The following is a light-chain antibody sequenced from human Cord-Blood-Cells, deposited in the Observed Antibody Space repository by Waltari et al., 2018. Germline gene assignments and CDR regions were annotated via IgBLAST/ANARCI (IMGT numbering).Light chain of an antibody. Sequence: AIRMTQSPSSLSASTGDRVTITCRASQGISSYLAWYQQKPGKAPKLLIYAASTLQSGVPSRFSGSGSGTDFTLTISFLQSEDFATYYCQQYYSYPLFGGGTKVEIK. CDR1: QGISSY. CDR2: AAS. V-gene: IGKV1-8*01. CDR3: QQYYSYPL. J-gene: IGKJ4*01.